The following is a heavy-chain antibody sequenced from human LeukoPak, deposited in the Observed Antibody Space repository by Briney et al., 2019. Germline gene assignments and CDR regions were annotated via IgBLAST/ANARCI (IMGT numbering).Heavy chain of an antibody. CDR1: GFDFSSNW. CDR2: IKGDGIST. V-gene: IGHV3-74*01. Sequence: PGGSLRLSCAASGFDFSSNWMHWVRHAPGQGLVWVSRIKGDGISTNYADSVKGRFTISRDIAKNTLYLQMNSLRVEDTAVYYCAKDQYDYVRGEFDYWGQGTLVTVSS. CDR3: AKDQYDYVRGEFDY. J-gene: IGHJ4*02. D-gene: IGHD3-16*01.